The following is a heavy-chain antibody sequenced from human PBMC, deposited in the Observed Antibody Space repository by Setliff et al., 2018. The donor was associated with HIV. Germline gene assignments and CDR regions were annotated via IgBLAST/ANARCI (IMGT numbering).Heavy chain of an antibody. CDR1: GYSITSGYF. V-gene: IGHV4-38-2*02. CDR3: AREPDY. J-gene: IGHJ4*02. Sequence: SETLSLTCAVSGYSITSGYFWGWIRQPPGKGLEWIGNMYDGGTPHYNPSLKSRVTVSLDTSRNQFSLRLTSVTAADTAVYFCAREPDYWSQGTLVTVSS. CDR2: MYDGGTP.